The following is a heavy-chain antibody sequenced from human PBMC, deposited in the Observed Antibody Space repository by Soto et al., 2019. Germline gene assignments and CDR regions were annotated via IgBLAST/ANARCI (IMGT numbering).Heavy chain of an antibody. CDR2: ICTAGDT. V-gene: IGHV3-13*04. Sequence: EVQLVESGGGLVQPGGSLRLSCAASGFTFSSYDMHWVRQATGKGLEWVSAICTAGDTYYPGSVKGRFTISRENAKNSLYLQMNSLRAGDTAVYYCARESGSYGDYYYYYGMDVWGQGTTVTVSS. CDR3: ARESGSYGDYYYYYGMDV. D-gene: IGHD1-26*01. CDR1: GFTFSSYD. J-gene: IGHJ6*02.